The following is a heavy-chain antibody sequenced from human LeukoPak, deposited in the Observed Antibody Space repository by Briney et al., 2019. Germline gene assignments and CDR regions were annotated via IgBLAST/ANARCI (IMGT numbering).Heavy chain of an antibody. J-gene: IGHJ4*02. CDR2: ISGSGGST. D-gene: IGHD3-22*01. CDR1: GFTFSSYA. V-gene: IGHV3-23*01. CDR3: AKDGGPSGYYYEGAEFFDC. Sequence: GGSLRLSCAASGFTFSSYAMSWVRQAPGKGLEWVSAISGSGGSTYYADSVKGRFTISRDNSKNTLYLQMNSLRAEDTAVYYWAKDGGPSGYYYEGAEFFDCWGQGSLVTVSS.